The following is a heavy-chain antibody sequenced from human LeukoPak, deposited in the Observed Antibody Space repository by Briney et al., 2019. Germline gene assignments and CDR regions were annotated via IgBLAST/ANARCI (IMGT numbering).Heavy chain of an antibody. D-gene: IGHD4-17*01. Sequence: GGSLRLSCAASGFTFSDYYMSWIRQAPGKGLEWVSYISSGGSTIYYADSVKGRFTLSRDTAKNSLYLQMNSLRAEDTAVYYCAGGSYGDYYFDSWGQGTLVTVSS. CDR2: ISSGGSTI. V-gene: IGHV3-11*01. J-gene: IGHJ4*02. CDR1: GFTFSDYY. CDR3: AGGSYGDYYFDS.